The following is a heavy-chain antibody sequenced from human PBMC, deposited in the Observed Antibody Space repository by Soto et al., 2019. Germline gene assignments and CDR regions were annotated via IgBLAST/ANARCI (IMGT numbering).Heavy chain of an antibody. V-gene: IGHV4-4*02. CDR3: ARARGDDSSGYYLDY. J-gene: IGHJ4*02. CDR2: IYHSGST. D-gene: IGHD3-22*01. CDR1: GGSISSSNW. Sequence: SETLSLTCAVSGGSISSSNWWSWVRQPPGKGLEWIGEIYHSGSTNYNPSLKSRVTISVDKSKNQFSLKLSSVTAADTAVYSCARARGDDSSGYYLDYWGQGTLVTVSS.